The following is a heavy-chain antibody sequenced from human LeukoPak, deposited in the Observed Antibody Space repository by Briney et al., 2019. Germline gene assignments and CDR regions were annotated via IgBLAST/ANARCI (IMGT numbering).Heavy chain of an antibody. CDR2: IIPIFGTA. D-gene: IGHD3-10*01. Sequence: SVKVSCKASGGTFSSYAISWVRQAPGQGLEWMGGIIPIFGTANYAQKFQGRVTITADESTSTAYMELSSLRSEDTAVYYCARDNGVVRGVIHPNDAFDIWGQGTMVTVSS. V-gene: IGHV1-69*13. CDR1: GGTFSSYA. J-gene: IGHJ3*02. CDR3: ARDNGVVRGVIHPNDAFDI.